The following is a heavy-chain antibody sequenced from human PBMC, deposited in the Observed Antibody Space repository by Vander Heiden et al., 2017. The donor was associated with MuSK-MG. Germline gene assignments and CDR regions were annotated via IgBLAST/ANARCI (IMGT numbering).Heavy chain of an antibody. CDR2: INPSGGST. J-gene: IGHJ4*02. CDR3: ARRSGQQLVESIDY. D-gene: IGHD6-13*01. Sequence: QVQLVQSGAEVKKPGASVKGSCMASGYSFTSYYMHWVRQAPGQGLEWMGIINPSGGSTSYAQKFQGRVTMTRDTSTSTVYMELSSLRSEDTAVYYCARRSGQQLVESIDYWGQGTLVTVSS. CDR1: GYSFTSYY. V-gene: IGHV1-46*01.